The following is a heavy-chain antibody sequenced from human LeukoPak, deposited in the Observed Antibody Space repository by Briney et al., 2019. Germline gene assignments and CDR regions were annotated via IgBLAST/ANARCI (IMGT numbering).Heavy chain of an antibody. CDR3: ARLGHPRGSPYYYGMDV. CDR2: IYPGDSDT. D-gene: IGHD1-26*01. Sequence: GESLKISCKGSGYSFTSYWIGWVRQMPGKGLEWMGIIYPGDSDTRYSPSFQGQVTISADKSISTAYLQWSSLKASDTAMYYCARLGHPRGSPYYYGMDVWGQGTTVTVSS. J-gene: IGHJ6*02. CDR1: GYSFTSYW. V-gene: IGHV5-51*01.